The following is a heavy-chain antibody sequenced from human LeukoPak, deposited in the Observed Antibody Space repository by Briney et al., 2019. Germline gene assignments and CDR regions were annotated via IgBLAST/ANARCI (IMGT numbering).Heavy chain of an antibody. D-gene: IGHD1-7*01. CDR3: ARHVNWDFAFGYYYYYMDV. CDR2: IYYSGST. J-gene: IGHJ6*03. Sequence: PSETLSLTCTVSGGSISSYYWSWIRHPPGKGLEWIGYIYYSGSTNYNPSLKSRVTISVDTSKNQFSLKLSSVTAADTAVYYCARHVNWDFAFGYYYYYMDVWGKGTTVTVSS. V-gene: IGHV4-59*08. CDR1: GGSISSYY.